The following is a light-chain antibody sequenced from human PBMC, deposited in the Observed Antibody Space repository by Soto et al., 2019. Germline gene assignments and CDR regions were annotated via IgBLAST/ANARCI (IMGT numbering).Light chain of an antibody. CDR3: QRGFGTHALT. J-gene: IGKJ4*01. CDR1: QSISSY. Sequence: EIRMTQSPASLSPSVGDRGTLTCRASQSISSYLNWYQQKPGKAPKIVIYGASSLQSGVPSRFSGSGSGTDFTLTISSLQPEDVAIYYCQRGFGTHALTFGGGTKVDIK. V-gene: IGKV1-39*01. CDR2: GAS.